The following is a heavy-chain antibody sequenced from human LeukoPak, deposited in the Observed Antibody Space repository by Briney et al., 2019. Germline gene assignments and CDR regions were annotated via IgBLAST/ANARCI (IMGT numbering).Heavy chain of an antibody. CDR1: GFSFGSYW. CDR2: INQDGSEK. V-gene: IGHV3-7*01. J-gene: IGHJ4*02. D-gene: IGHD3-10*01. Sequence: GGSLRLSCTASGFSFGSYWMSWVRQAPGKGLEWVATINQDGSEKYYVDSVKGRFTISRDNAKNSLYLQMNSLRVEDTSVFYCARDRHHYGSGILLPFSYWGQGTLVTVSS. CDR3: ARDRHHYGSGILLPFSY.